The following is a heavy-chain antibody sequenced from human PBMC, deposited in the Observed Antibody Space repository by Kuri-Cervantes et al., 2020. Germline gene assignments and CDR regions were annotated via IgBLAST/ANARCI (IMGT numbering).Heavy chain of an antibody. CDR2: IIPIFGTA. J-gene: IGHJ4*02. CDR1: GGTSSSYA. CDR3: ARGRIGEQWLVRPFDY. Sequence: SVKVSCKASGGTSSSYAINWVRQAPGQGLEWMGGIIPIFGTANYAQKFQGRVTITADKSTSTAYMELSSLRSEDTAVYYCARGRIGEQWLVRPFDYWGQGTLVTVSS. V-gene: IGHV1-69*06. D-gene: IGHD6-19*01.